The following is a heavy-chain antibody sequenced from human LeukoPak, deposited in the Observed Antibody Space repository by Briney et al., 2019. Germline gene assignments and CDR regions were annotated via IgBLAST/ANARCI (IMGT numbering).Heavy chain of an antibody. J-gene: IGHJ2*01. Sequence: PSETLSLTCTVSGGSISSSSYYWGWIRQPPGKGLEWTGSIYYSGSTYYNPSLKSRVTISVDTSKNQFSLKLSSVTAADTAVYYCARSSNYYDSSGYSYWYFDLWGRGTLVTVSS. D-gene: IGHD3-22*01. CDR3: ARSSNYYDSSGYSYWYFDL. CDR2: IYYSGST. V-gene: IGHV4-39*01. CDR1: GGSISSSSYY.